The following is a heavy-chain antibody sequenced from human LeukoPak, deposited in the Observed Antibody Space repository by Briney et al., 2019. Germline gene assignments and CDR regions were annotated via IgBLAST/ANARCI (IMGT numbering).Heavy chain of an antibody. CDR1: GFTFSSYA. CDR2: ISGSGGST. V-gene: IGHV3-23*01. Sequence: PGGSLRLSCAASGFTFSSYAMSWVRQAPGKGLEWVSAISGSGGSTYYADSVKGRFTISRDNSKNTLYLQMNSLRAEDTAVYYCARDGSPTGGNYFDYWAREPWSPSPQ. CDR3: ARDGSPTGGNYFDY. D-gene: IGHD1-26*01. J-gene: IGHJ4*02.